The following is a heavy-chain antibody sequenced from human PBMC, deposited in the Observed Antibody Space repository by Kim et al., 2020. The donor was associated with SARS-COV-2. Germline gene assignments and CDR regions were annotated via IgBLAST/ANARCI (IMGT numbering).Heavy chain of an antibody. V-gene: IGHV5-51*01. D-gene: IGHD3-9*01. Sequence: GESLKISCKGSGYSFTSYWIGWVRQMPGKGLEWMGIIYPGDSDTRYSPSFQGQVTISADKSISTAYLQWSSLKASDTAMYYCARQLREWDDILTAFGAFDIWGQGTMVTVSS. CDR2: IYPGDSDT. CDR1: GYSFTSYW. J-gene: IGHJ3*02. CDR3: ARQLREWDDILTAFGAFDI.